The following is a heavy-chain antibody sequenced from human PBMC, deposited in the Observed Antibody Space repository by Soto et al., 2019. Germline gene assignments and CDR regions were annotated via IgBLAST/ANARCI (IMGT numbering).Heavy chain of an antibody. CDR2: IYYSGST. J-gene: IGHJ6*02. Sequence: SETLSLTCTVSGGSISSGGYSWSWIRQPPGKGLEWIGEIYYSGSTNYNPSLKSRVTISVDKSKNQFSLKLSSVTAADTAVYYCARVSGSYYYGMDVWGQGTTVTVSS. CDR3: ARVSGSYYYGMDV. CDR1: GGSISSGGYS. D-gene: IGHD1-26*01. V-gene: IGHV4-61*08.